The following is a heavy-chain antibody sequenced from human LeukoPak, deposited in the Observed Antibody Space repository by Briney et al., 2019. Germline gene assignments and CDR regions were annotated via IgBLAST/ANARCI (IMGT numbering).Heavy chain of an antibody. Sequence: PSETLSLTCTVSGGSISSSSYYWGWIRQPPGKGLEWIGEINHSGSTNYNPSLKSRVTISVDTSKNQFSLKLSSVTAADTAVYYCARGRSDPLAVAGTRERGQGKRRFDYWGQGTLVTVSS. CDR3: ARGRSDPLAVAGTRERGQGKRRFDY. CDR2: INHSGST. J-gene: IGHJ4*02. V-gene: IGHV4-39*07. D-gene: IGHD6-19*01. CDR1: GGSISSSSYY.